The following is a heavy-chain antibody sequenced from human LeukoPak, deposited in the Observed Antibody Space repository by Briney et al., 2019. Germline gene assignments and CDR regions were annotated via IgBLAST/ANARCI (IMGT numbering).Heavy chain of an antibody. J-gene: IGHJ6*04. Sequence: SETLSLTCTVSGGSISSYYWSWIRQPPGKGLGWIGYIYTSGSTNYNPSLKSRVTISVDTSKNQFSLKLSSVTAADTAVYYCARHNVGDWMDVWGKGTTVTVSS. CDR1: GGSISSYY. V-gene: IGHV4-4*09. CDR3: ARHNVGDWMDV. D-gene: IGHD3-10*01. CDR2: IYTSGST.